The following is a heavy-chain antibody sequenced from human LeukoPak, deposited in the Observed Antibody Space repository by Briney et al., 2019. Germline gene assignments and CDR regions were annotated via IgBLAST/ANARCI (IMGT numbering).Heavy chain of an antibody. Sequence: GGSLRLSCAASGFSVSMKYMTWVRQAPGKGLEWVSVIFSGGTTYYADSVKGRFTVSRDNSKNMMYLQMNSLRAEDAAVYYCARFSGPGMQHYYYYMDVWGTGTTSPSP. D-gene: IGHD3-10*01. J-gene: IGHJ6*03. CDR3: ARFSGPGMQHYYYYMDV. CDR2: IFSGGTT. V-gene: IGHV3-53*01. CDR1: GFSVSMKY.